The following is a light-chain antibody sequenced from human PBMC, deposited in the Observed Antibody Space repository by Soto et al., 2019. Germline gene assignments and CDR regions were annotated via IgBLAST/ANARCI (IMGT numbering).Light chain of an antibody. Sequence: QSALTQPASVSGSPGQSITISCTGTSSDVGGYKYVSWYQQHPDKAPKLIIFKVSNRPSGISSRFSGSKSGNTASLTISGVQAADEADYYCASYTSSSTSLIFGRGTKLTVL. CDR2: KVS. V-gene: IGLV2-14*01. CDR3: ASYTSSSTSLI. J-gene: IGLJ2*01. CDR1: SSDVGGYKY.